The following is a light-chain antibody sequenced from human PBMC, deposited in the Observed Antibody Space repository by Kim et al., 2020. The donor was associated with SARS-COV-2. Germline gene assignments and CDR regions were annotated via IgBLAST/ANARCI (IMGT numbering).Light chain of an antibody. CDR1: QDISIS. V-gene: IGKV1-9*01. CDR3: QHLKSYPFA. CDR2: PAS. Sequence: IQLTQSPSSLSASIGDRVTITCRASQDISISLVWYQQKPGKAPKLLTYPASTLQSEVPSRFSGSGSGTDFTLTIYGLQPDDFATYYCQHLKSYPFAFGPGTKVYIK. J-gene: IGKJ3*01.